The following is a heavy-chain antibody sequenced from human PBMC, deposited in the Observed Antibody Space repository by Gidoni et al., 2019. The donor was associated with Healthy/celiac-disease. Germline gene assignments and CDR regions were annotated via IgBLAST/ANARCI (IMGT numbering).Heavy chain of an antibody. CDR3: ARRKGGAVAGYWYFDL. J-gene: IGHJ2*01. Sequence: QVQLQESGPGLVKPSETLSLTCTVSGGSISSYYWSWIRQPPGKGLDWICYIYYSGSTNYNPSLNSRVTISVDTSKNQFARQLSSVTAADTAVYYCARRKGGAVAGYWYFDLWGRGTLVTVSS. V-gene: IGHV4-59*08. D-gene: IGHD6-19*01. CDR2: IYYSGST. CDR1: GGSISSYY.